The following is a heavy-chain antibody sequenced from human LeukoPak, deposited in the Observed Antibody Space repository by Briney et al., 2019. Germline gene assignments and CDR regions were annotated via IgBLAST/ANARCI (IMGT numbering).Heavy chain of an antibody. CDR1: GGSISSYY. CDR2: IYYSGST. CDR3: ARDLEYYYDSSGYYFDY. J-gene: IGHJ4*02. Sequence: ASETLSLTCTVSGGSISSYYWSWIRQPPGKGLEWIGYIYYSGSTNYNPSLKSRVTISVDTSKNQFFLKLSSVTAADTAVYYCARDLEYYYDSSGYYFDYWGQGTLVTVSS. V-gene: IGHV4-59*12. D-gene: IGHD3-22*01.